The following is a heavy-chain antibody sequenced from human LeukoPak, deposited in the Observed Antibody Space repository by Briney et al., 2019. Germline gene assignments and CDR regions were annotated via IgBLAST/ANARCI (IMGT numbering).Heavy chain of an antibody. CDR1: GDIVSSNSAA. Sequence: SQTLSLTCALSGDIVSSNSAAWHWIRQSPSRGLEWLGRTYYRSKLYNDYAVSVKSRITINPDTSKNQYALQLNSVTPEDTAVYYCARVLSGIVVVPAANDAFDIWGQGTMVTVSS. CDR2: TYYRSKLYN. J-gene: IGHJ3*02. V-gene: IGHV6-1*01. D-gene: IGHD2-2*01. CDR3: ARVLSGIVVVPAANDAFDI.